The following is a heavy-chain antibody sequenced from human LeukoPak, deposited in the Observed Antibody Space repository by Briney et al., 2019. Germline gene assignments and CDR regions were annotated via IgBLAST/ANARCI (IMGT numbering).Heavy chain of an antibody. Sequence: GGSLRLSCAASGFTFSSYAMSWVRQAPGKGLEWVSAISGSGGSTYYADSVKGRFTISRDNSKNTLYLQMNSLRAEDTAVYYCAKDPIGLVGATIAEYFQHWGQGTLVTVSS. J-gene: IGHJ1*01. D-gene: IGHD1-26*01. CDR3: AKDPIGLVGATIAEYFQH. CDR2: ISGSGGST. CDR1: GFTFSSYA. V-gene: IGHV3-23*01.